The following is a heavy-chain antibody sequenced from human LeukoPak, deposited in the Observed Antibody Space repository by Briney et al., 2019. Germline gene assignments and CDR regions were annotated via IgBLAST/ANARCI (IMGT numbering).Heavy chain of an antibody. CDR3: VRVLLYHGSLAFDI. CDR2: ISSSGSTI. J-gene: IGHJ3*02. D-gene: IGHD3-3*01. CDR1: GFTFSSYE. V-gene: IGHV3-48*03. Sequence: GGSLRLSCAASGFTFSSYEMNWVRQAPGKGLEWVSYISSSGSTIHYADSVKGRFTISRDNAKKSLYLQMNSLRAEDTAVYYCVRVLLYHGSLAFDIWGQGTMVTVSS.